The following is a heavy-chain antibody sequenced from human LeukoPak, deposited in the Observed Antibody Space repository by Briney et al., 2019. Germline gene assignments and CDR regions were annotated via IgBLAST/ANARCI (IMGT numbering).Heavy chain of an antibody. CDR3: AREEWNYNY. V-gene: IGHV1-2*02. J-gene: IGHJ4*02. Sequence: ASVKVSCQASGYTFTGGYYLHWVRQTPGQGLEWMGFINPKNGATNYAQKFQGRVSMTRDTSISTAYMELSTLEFDDTAVYYCAREEWNYNYWGQGTLVTVSS. CDR2: INPKNGAT. CDR1: GYTFTGGYY. D-gene: IGHD1-7*01.